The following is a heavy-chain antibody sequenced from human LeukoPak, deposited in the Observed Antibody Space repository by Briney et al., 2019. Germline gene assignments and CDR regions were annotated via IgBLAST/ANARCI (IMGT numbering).Heavy chain of an antibody. D-gene: IGHD2-2*01. CDR2: INPSGGST. J-gene: IGHJ4*02. CDR1: GYTFTGYY. V-gene: IGHV1-46*01. CDR3: ARARGYCSSTSCVFDY. Sequence: GASVKVSCKASGYTFTGYYMHWVRQAPGQGLGWMGIINPSGGSTSYAQKFQGRVTMTRDTSTSTVYMELSSLRSEDTAVYYCARARGYCSSTSCVFDYWGQGTLVTVSS.